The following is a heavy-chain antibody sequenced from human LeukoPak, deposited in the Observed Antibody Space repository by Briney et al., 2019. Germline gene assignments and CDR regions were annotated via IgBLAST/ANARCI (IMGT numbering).Heavy chain of an antibody. D-gene: IGHD6-19*01. V-gene: IGHV3-53*01. J-gene: IGHJ6*03. CDR3: ARAQWRTYSYYYMDV. CDR1: GFTVSSNY. Sequence: GGSLRLSCAASGFTVSSNYMSWVRQAPGKGLEWVSVIYSGGSTYYADSVKGRFTISRDNSKNTLYLQMNSLRAEDTAIYYCARAQWRTYSYYYMDVWGKGTTVTVSS. CDR2: IYSGGST.